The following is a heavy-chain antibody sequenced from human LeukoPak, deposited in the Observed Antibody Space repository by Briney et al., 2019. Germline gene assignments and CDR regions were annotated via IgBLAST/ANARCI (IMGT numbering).Heavy chain of an antibody. Sequence: ASVKVSCKASGYTFTRYEMHWVRQAPGQGLEWMGIINPSSGSTSYAQKFQGRVTMTEDTSTDTAYMELSSLRSEDTAVYYCATRKWELLDYFDYWGQGTLVTVSS. V-gene: IGHV1-46*01. D-gene: IGHD1-26*01. CDR3: ATRKWELLDYFDY. CDR2: INPSSGST. CDR1: GYTFTRYE. J-gene: IGHJ4*02.